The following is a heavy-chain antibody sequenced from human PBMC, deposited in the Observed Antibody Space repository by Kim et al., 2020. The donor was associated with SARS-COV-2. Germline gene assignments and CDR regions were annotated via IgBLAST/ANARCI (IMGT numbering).Heavy chain of an antibody. J-gene: IGHJ6*02. Sequence: SDTLSLTCTVSGGSISSYYWSWIRQPPGKGLEWIGYIYYSGSTNYNPSLKSRVTISVDTSKNQFSLKLSSVTAADTAVYYCARGEYCSGGSCYWGNGYYYGMDVWGQGTTVTVSS. V-gene: IGHV4-59*13. D-gene: IGHD2-15*01. CDR2: IYYSGST. CDR1: GGSISSYY. CDR3: ARGEYCSGGSCYWGNGYYYGMDV.